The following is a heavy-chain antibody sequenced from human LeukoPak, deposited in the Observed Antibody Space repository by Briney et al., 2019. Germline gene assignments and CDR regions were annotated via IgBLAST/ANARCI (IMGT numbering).Heavy chain of an antibody. J-gene: IGHJ3*02. CDR1: AFTFATYA. V-gene: IGHV3-23*01. CDR2: ISGSGGST. D-gene: IGHD7-27*01. Sequence: GGSLRLSCAASAFTFATYAMGWVRQAPGKGLEWVSAISGSGGSTYYADSVKGRFTISRDNSKNTLYLQMNSLRAEDTAVYYCAKDLTQLGRSPDAFDIWGQGTMVTVSS. CDR3: AKDLTQLGRSPDAFDI.